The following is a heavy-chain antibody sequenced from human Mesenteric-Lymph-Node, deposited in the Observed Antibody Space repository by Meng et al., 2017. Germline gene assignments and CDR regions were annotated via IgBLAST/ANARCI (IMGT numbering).Heavy chain of an antibody. V-gene: IGHV5-51*01. CDR1: EYSFTNYW. Sequence: GGSLRLSCKASEYSFTNYWIGWVRQMPGKGLEWMGIIYPRDSDTRYSPSFQGQVTISADKSINTAYLQWSSLKASDTAIYYCARQRSMLRGPRDYGMDVWGQGTTVTVSS. J-gene: IGHJ6*02. CDR3: ARQRSMLRGPRDYGMDV. D-gene: IGHD3-10*01. CDR2: IYPRDSDT.